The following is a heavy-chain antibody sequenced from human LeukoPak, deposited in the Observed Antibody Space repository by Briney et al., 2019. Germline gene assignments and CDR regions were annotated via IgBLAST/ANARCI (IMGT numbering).Heavy chain of an antibody. D-gene: IGHD2-15*01. J-gene: IGHJ5*02. CDR2: IIPILGIA. V-gene: IGHV1-69*04. CDR1: GGTFTSYA. CDR3: AREWSVVVVVAATSGGFDP. Sequence: SVTVSFKATGGTFTSYAISWVRQAPGQGLEWMGRIIPILGIANYAQKFQGRVTITADKSTSTAYMELSSLRSEDTAVYYCAREWSVVVVVAATSGGFDPWGQGTLVTVSS.